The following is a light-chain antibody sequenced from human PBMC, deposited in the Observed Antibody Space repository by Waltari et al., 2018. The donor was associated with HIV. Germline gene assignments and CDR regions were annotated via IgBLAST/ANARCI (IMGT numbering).Light chain of an antibody. CDR1: SSHIGSNT. CDR3: AAWDDSLNGPV. J-gene: IGLJ3*02. CDR2: SNN. V-gene: IGLV1-44*01. Sequence: QSVLTQPPSASGTPGQRVTISCSGSSSHIGSNTVNWYQQLTGTAPKLLIYSNNQPPAGVPDRFSGSKSGTSVSLAIIGLQSEYEADYYCAAWDDSLNGPVFGGGTKLTVL.